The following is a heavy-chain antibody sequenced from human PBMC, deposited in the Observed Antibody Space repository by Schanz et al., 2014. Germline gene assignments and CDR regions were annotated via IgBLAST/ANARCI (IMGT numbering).Heavy chain of an antibody. CDR3: ARDAADFYDILTEEDY. V-gene: IGHV1-18*01. Sequence: QVQLVQSGAEVKKPGASVKVSCKAPGYTFTSYGISWVRQAPGQGLEWMGWISAYKGNTRYPQKLQGRVTMTTDTATSTAYMELRSLRSDDTAVDYCARDAADFYDILTEEDYWGQGTLVTVSS. CDR1: GYTFTSYG. CDR2: ISAYKGNT. J-gene: IGHJ4*02. D-gene: IGHD3-9*01.